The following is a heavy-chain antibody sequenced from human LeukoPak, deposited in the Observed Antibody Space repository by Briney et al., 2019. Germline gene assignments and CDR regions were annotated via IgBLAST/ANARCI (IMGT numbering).Heavy chain of an antibody. CDR3: ARANGHSVAGHFDY. CDR2: ISSSSSTI. D-gene: IGHD6-19*01. CDR1: GFTFSSYS. Sequence: PGGSLRLSCAASGFTFSSYSMNWVRQAPGKGLEWVSYISSSSSTIYYADSVKGRFTISRDNAKNSLYLQMNSLRAEDTAVYYCARANGHSVAGHFDYWGQGILVTVSS. V-gene: IGHV3-48*04. J-gene: IGHJ4*02.